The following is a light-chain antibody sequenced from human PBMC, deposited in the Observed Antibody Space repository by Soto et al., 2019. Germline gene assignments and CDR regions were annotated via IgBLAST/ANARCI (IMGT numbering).Light chain of an antibody. V-gene: IGKV3-20*01. Sequence: EIVLRQSPGTPSLSPGERATLSCRASQSLHSSYLAWYQQKPGQAPRLLIYGASTRATGIPARFSSSGSGTEFTLTISSLQSEDFAVYYCQQYGSSPLTFGQGTKVDIK. J-gene: IGKJ1*01. CDR2: GAS. CDR3: QQYGSSPLT. CDR1: QSLHSSY.